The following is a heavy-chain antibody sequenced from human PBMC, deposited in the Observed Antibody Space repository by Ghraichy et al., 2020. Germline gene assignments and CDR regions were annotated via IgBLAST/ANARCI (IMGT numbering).Heavy chain of an antibody. V-gene: IGHV4-39*01. CDR1: GGSISSSSYY. Sequence: SETLSLTCTVSGGSISSSSYYWGWIRQPPGKGLEWIGSIYYTGSPYYNPSLKSRLTISVDTSKSQFSLRLSSVTAADTAVYYCARHAVLRSFDSPFEYCGQGTLVTVSS. CDR2: IYYTGSP. CDR3: ARHAVLRSFDSPFEY. J-gene: IGHJ4*02. D-gene: IGHD3-9*01.